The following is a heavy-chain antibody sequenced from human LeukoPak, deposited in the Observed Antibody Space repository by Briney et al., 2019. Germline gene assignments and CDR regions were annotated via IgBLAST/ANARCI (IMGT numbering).Heavy chain of an antibody. CDR2: IIPIFGTA. V-gene: IGHV1-69*05. CDR1: GGTFSSYA. J-gene: IGHJ4*02. D-gene: IGHD3-16*02. CDR3: ARAKYYDYVWWTYRYYFDY. Sequence: SVKVSFKASGGTFSSYAISWVRQAPGQRLEWMGGIIPIFGTANYAQKFQGRVTITTDKSTSTAYMEMRSVRSKDTAVYSCARAKYYDYVWWTYRYYFDYWGQGTLVTVSS.